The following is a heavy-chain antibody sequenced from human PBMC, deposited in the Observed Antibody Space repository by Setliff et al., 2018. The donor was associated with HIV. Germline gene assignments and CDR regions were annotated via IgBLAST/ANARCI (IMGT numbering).Heavy chain of an antibody. J-gene: IGHJ4*02. CDR1: GYTFTNNY. Sequence: ASVKVSCKASGYTFTNNYISWVRQAPGQGLEWMGWISPHNDNTKYDQKFQGRVTMTTDTSTSTAYMELRSLRSDDTAMYYCTREQHLGRYFDYWGQGTLVTVSS. CDR3: TREQHLGRYFDY. D-gene: IGHD6-13*01. V-gene: IGHV1-18*01. CDR2: ISPHNDNT.